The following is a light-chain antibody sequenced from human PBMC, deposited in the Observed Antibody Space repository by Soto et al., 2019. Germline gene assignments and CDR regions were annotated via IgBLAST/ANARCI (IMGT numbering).Light chain of an antibody. Sequence: QSALTQPASVSGSPGQSITISCTGTSSDVGGYNYVAWYQHHPGKAPKVMIYDVSNRPSGVSNRFSGSKSGNTASLTISGRQAEDEADYYCSSYTSTSTLVIFGGGTQLTVL. V-gene: IGLV2-14*03. CDR2: DVS. CDR3: SSYTSTSTLVI. CDR1: SSDVGGYNY. J-gene: IGLJ7*01.